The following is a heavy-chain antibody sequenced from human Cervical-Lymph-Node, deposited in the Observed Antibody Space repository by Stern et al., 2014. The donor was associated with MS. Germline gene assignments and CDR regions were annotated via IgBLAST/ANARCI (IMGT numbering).Heavy chain of an antibody. CDR1: GGSISSGGYS. J-gene: IGHJ3*02. CDR2: IYHSGST. CDR3: ARSSTVTPNAFDI. D-gene: IGHD4-17*01. Sequence: QVQLQESGSGLVKPSQTLSLTCAVSGGSISSGGYSWSWIRQPPGKGLEWIGYIYHSGSTHYNPSLKSPVTISHDSSKTQFSLKLSSVTAADTAVYYCARSSTVTPNAFDIWGQGTMVTVSS. V-gene: IGHV4-30-2*01.